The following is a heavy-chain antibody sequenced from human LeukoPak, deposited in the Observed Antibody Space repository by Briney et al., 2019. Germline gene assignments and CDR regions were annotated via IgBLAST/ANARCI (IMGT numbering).Heavy chain of an antibody. CDR3: ARDRFNSSSRDYDAFDI. Sequence: SETLSLTCAVYGGSFSGYYWSWIRQPPGEGLEWIGEINHSGSTNYNPSLKSRVTISVDTSKNQFSLKLSSVTAADTAVYYCARDRFNSSSRDYDAFDIWGQGAMVTASS. V-gene: IGHV4-34*01. CDR1: GGSFSGYY. CDR2: INHSGST. D-gene: IGHD6-6*01. J-gene: IGHJ3*02.